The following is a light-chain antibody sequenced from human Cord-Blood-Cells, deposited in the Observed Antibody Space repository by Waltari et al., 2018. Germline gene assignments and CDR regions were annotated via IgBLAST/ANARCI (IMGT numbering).Light chain of an antibody. Sequence: QSALTQPASVSGSPGQSITISCTGTSSAVGSYNLVSWYQQHPGKAPQLMIYEGSKRPSGVSKRFSGSKSGNTASLTISGLQAEDEADYYCCSYAGSSTWVFGGGTKLTVL. CDR2: EGS. CDR3: CSYAGSSTWV. J-gene: IGLJ3*02. CDR1: SSAVGSYNL. V-gene: IGLV2-23*01.